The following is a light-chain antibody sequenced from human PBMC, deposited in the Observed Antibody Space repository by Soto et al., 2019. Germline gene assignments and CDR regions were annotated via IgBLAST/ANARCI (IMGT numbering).Light chain of an antibody. CDR2: GDT. Sequence: QSVLTQPPSVSGAPGQRVTISCNGSSSNIGAGFDVHWYQQFPGTAPKLLIYGDTIRPSGVPDRFSGSKSGTSASLAITGLQAEDEPDYYCQSFWLFGGGTKLTVL. J-gene: IGLJ2*01. V-gene: IGLV1-40*01. CDR3: QSFWL. CDR1: SSNIGAGFD.